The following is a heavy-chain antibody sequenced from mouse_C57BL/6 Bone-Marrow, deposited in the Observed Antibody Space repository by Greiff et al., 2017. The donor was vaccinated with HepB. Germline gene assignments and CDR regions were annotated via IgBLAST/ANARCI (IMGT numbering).Heavy chain of an antibody. Sequence: DVKLVESGGGLVKPGGSLKLSCAASGFTFSSYAMSWVRQTPEKRLEWVATISDGGSYTYYPDNVKGRFTISRDNAKNNLYLQMSHLKSGDKAMYYCARVIYYYGRQGYFDVWGTGTTVTVSS. CDR2: ISDGGSYT. CDR1: GFTFSSYA. CDR3: ARVIYYYGRQGYFDV. V-gene: IGHV5-4*03. D-gene: IGHD1-1*01. J-gene: IGHJ1*03.